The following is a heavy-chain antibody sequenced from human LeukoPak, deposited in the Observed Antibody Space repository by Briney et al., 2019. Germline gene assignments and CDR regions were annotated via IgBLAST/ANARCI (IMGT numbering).Heavy chain of an antibody. Sequence: SVKVSCKASGYTFTSYDINWVRQATGQGLEWVGRMIPILGIANYAQKFQGRVTITADKSTSTAYMELSSLRSEDTAVYYCARSAGYCSSTSCYTFDYWGQGTLVTVSS. D-gene: IGHD2-2*02. J-gene: IGHJ4*02. CDR1: GYTFTSYD. V-gene: IGHV1-69*04. CDR2: MIPILGIA. CDR3: ARSAGYCSSTSCYTFDY.